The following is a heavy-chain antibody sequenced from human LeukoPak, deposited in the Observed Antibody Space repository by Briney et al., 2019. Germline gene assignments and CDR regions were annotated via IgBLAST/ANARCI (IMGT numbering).Heavy chain of an antibody. D-gene: IGHD3-10*01. J-gene: IGHJ4*02. Sequence: LETLSLTCAVYGGSFSGYYWSWIRQPPGKGLEWIGEINHSGSTNYNPSLKSRVTISVDTSKNQFSLKLSSVTAADTAVYYCARKGALLWFGELPQAPYYFDYWGQGTLVTVSS. V-gene: IGHV4-34*01. CDR2: INHSGST. CDR1: GGSFSGYY. CDR3: ARKGALLWFGELPQAPYYFDY.